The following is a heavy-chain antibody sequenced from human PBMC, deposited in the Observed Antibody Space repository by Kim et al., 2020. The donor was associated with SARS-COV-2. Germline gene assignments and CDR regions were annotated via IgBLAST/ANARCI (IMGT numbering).Heavy chain of an antibody. D-gene: IGHD3-10*01. CDR1: GFTFSSYG. CDR3: ARGLLWFGELLYYFDY. J-gene: IGHJ4*02. CDR2: ISYDGSNK. V-gene: IGHV3-33*05. Sequence: GGSLRLSCAASGFTFSSYGMHWVRQAPGKGLEWVAVISYDGSNKYYADSVKGRFTISRDNSKNTLYLQMNSLRAEDTAVYYCARGLLWFGELLYYFDYWGQGTLVTVSS.